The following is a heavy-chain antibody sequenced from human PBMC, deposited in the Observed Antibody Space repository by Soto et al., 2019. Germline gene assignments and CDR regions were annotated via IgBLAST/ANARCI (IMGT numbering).Heavy chain of an antibody. CDR2: ISSSSSYI. J-gene: IGHJ5*02. CDR1: GFTFSSYS. CDR3: ASEIGGWFDP. V-gene: IGHV3-21*01. Sequence: GGSLRLSCAASGFTFSSYSMNWVRQAPGKGLEWVSSISSSSSYIYYADSMKGRFTISRDNAKNSLYLQMNGLRAEDTAVYYCASEIGGWFDPWGQGILVTVSS. D-gene: IGHD3-22*01.